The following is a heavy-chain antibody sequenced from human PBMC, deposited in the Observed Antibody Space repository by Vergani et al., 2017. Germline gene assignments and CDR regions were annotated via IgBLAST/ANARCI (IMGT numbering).Heavy chain of an antibody. CDR1: GFTFSSYA. Sequence: EVQLVESGGGLVKPGGSLRLSCAASGFTFSSYAMSWVRQAPGKGLEGVSAISGSGGSTYYADSVKGRFTIARDNSKNTLYLQMNSLRAEDTAVYYCAKTPRGTVVTRRFDYWGQGTLVTVSS. CDR3: AKTPRGTVVTRRFDY. CDR2: ISGSGGST. D-gene: IGHD4-23*01. V-gene: IGHV3-23*04. J-gene: IGHJ4*02.